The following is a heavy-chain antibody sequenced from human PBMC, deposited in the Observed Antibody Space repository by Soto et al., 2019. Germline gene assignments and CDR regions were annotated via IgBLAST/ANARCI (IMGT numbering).Heavy chain of an antibody. CDR3: ATPIDSSGYYPR. J-gene: IGHJ4*02. CDR2: ISWNSGNI. V-gene: IGHV3-9*01. Sequence: GGSLRLSCAASGFTFDDYAMHWVRQVLGKGLEWVSSISWNSGNIGYADSVKGRFTTSRDNAKNSLYLQMNSLRPEDTAVYYCATPIDSSGYYPRWGQGTLVTVSS. D-gene: IGHD3-22*01. CDR1: GFTFDDYA.